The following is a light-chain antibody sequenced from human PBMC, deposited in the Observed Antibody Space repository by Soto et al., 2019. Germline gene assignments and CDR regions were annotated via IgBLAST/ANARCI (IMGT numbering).Light chain of an antibody. Sequence: QSALTQPASVSGSPGQSITISCTGTSSGVGGYDYVSWYQIHPGKAPKLVVFEVSNRPSGVSYRFSGSKSGNTASLTISGLQAEDEADYFCSSYSISTAYLFGTGTKVT. CDR3: SSYSISTAYL. CDR1: SSGVGGYDY. J-gene: IGLJ1*01. CDR2: EVS. V-gene: IGLV2-14*01.